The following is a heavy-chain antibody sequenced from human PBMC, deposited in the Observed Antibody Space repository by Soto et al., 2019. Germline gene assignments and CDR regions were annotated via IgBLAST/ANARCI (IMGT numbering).Heavy chain of an antibody. V-gene: IGHV1-2*02. Sequence: ASVKVSCKASGYTFTGYYMHWVRQAPGQGLEWMGWINPNSGGTNYAQKFQGRVTMTRDTSISTAYMELSRLRSDDTAVYYCAREGGGYGVDDYYYGIDVWGQGTRVTVYS. D-gene: IGHD3-3*01. J-gene: IGHJ6*02. CDR3: AREGGGYGVDDYYYGIDV. CDR2: INPNSGGT. CDR1: GYTFTGYY.